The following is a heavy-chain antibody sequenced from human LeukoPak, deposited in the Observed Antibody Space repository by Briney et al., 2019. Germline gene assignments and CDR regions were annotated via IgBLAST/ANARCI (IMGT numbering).Heavy chain of an antibody. Sequence: GGSLRLSCAASGFSFSSYSMNWVRQAPGKGLEWVSYISSSSSIIYYADSVKGRFTISRDNSKNTLYLQMNSLRAEDTAVYYCARVRGRDGYNSAWDYWGQGTLVTVSS. V-gene: IGHV3-48*01. J-gene: IGHJ4*02. CDR3: ARVRGRDGYNSAWDY. CDR2: ISSSSSII. CDR1: GFSFSSYS. D-gene: IGHD5-24*01.